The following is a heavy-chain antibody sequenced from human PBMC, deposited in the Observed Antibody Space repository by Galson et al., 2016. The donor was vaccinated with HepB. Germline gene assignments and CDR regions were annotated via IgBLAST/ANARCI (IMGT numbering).Heavy chain of an antibody. CDR2: IYYSGST. CDR1: GGSISSYY. V-gene: IGHV4-59*01. Sequence: SETLSRTCTVSGGSISSYYWTWIRQPPGKGLEWIGYIYYSGSTNYNPSLKGRVTISVDTSKNQFSLKLSSVTAADTAVYYCARDRPEGYSYGYGMDVWGQGTTGTVSS. D-gene: IGHD5-18*01. CDR3: ARDRPEGYSYGYGMDV. J-gene: IGHJ6*02.